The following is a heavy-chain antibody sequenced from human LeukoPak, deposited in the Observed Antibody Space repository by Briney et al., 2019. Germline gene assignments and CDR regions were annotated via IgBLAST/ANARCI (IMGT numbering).Heavy chain of an antibody. D-gene: IGHD3-16*01. Sequence: GGSLRLSCATSGFTFSSYNMNWVRQAPGKGLEWVSYISISSATNYADSVKGRFTISRDNARNSLFLQINSLRAEDTAVYYCARGANYFDCWGQGALVTVSS. CDR2: ISISSAT. CDR3: ARGANYFDC. CDR1: GFTFSSYN. V-gene: IGHV3-48*04. J-gene: IGHJ4*02.